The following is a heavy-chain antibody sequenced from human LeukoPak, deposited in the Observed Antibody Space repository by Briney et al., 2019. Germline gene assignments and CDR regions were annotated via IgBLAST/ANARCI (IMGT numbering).Heavy chain of an antibody. V-gene: IGHV4-38-2*02. Sequence: KPSETLSLTCTVSGYSISSGYYWGWIRQPPGKGLEWIGSIYHSGSTYYNPSLKSRVTISVDTSKNQFSLKLSSVTAADTAVYYCARVGYCSSTSCFLSSLFGYWGQGTLVTVSS. D-gene: IGHD2-2*01. CDR2: IYHSGST. CDR3: ARVGYCSSTSCFLSSLFGY. J-gene: IGHJ4*02. CDR1: GYSISSGYY.